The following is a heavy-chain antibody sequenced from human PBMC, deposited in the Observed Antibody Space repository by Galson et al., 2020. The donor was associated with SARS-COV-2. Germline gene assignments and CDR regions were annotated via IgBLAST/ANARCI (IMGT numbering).Heavy chain of an antibody. CDR2: IYYSGST. D-gene: IGHD5-12*01. Sequence: SETLSLTCTVSGGSISSSSYYWGWIRQPPGKGLEWIGSIYYSGSTYYNPSLKSRVTISVDTSKNQFPLKLSSVTAADTAVYYCARDRGGWLQRHPRFDYWGQGTLVTVSS. CDR3: ARDRGGWLQRHPRFDY. CDR1: GGSISSSSYY. V-gene: IGHV4-39*06. J-gene: IGHJ4*02.